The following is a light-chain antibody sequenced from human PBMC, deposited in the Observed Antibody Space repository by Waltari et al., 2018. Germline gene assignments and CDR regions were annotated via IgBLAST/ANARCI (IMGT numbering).Light chain of an antibody. CDR3: QNHERLPAT. V-gene: IGKV3-20*01. J-gene: IGKJ1*01. CDR1: QSISKY. Sequence: VLTQSPGTLSLSPGETATLSYRASQSISKYLVWYQQRPGHAPRLLIYAASTRATGVPDRFSGSRYGTDVTLTISRLEPEDFAVYYCQNHERLPATFSQGTKVEIK. CDR2: AAS.